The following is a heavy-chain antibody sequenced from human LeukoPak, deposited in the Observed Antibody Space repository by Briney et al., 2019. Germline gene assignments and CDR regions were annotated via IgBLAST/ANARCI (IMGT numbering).Heavy chain of an antibody. D-gene: IGHD2-15*01. CDR3: GKDITPGGMDV. CDR1: GLTLDYYA. Sequence: PGGSLRLSCVASGLTLDYYAMHWVRQAPGKSLEWVAGFSLDTDRIDYADSVKGRFTVSRDNAKNSLYLQMNSLRPEDTAVYYCGKDITPGGMDVWGQGTTVTVSS. V-gene: IGHV3-9*01. J-gene: IGHJ6*02. CDR2: FSLDTDRI.